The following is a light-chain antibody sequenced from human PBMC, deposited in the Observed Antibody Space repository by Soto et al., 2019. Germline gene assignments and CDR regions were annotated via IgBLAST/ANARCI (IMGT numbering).Light chain of an antibody. CDR1: QSISSSF. V-gene: IGKV3-20*01. J-gene: IGKJ1*01. CDR2: GAS. CDR3: QQYYDWPPT. Sequence: EIVLTQSPGTLSLSPGERAALSCRASQSISSSFLAWYQHKPGQAPRLLIHGASRRATDIPDRFSGSGSGAEFTLTISSLQSEDFALYYCQQYYDWPPTFGQGTKVDIK.